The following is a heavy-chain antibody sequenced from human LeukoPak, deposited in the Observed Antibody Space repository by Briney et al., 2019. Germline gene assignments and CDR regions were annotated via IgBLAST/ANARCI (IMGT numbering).Heavy chain of an antibody. V-gene: IGHV4-39*01. CDR1: GGSISSSRDY. CDR3: ARHVEIAVAGPIDY. J-gene: IGHJ4*02. CDR2: IYYSGST. Sequence: PSETLSLTCTVSGGSISSSRDYWGWIRQPPGKGLKWIGSIYYSGSTYYNPSLKSRVTISVDTSKNQFSLKLSSVTAADTAVYYCARHVEIAVAGPIDYWGQGTLVTVSS. D-gene: IGHD6-19*01.